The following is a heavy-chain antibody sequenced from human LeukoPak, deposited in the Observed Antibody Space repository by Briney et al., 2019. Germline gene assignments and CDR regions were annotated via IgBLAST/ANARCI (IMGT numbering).Heavy chain of an antibody. CDR2: ISYDGSNK. D-gene: IGHD5-18*01. V-gene: IGHV3-30*18. CDR1: GFTFSSYA. Sequence: GGSLRLSCAASGFTFSSYAMHWVRQAPGKGLEWVAVISYDGSNKYYADSVKGRFTISRDNSKNTLYLQMNSLRAEDTAVYYCAKLVGRGYSYGYLVELDAFDIWGQGTMVTVSS. J-gene: IGHJ3*02. CDR3: AKLVGRGYSYGYLVELDAFDI.